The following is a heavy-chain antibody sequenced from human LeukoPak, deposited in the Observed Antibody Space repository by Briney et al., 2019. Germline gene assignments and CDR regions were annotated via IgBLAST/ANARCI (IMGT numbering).Heavy chain of an antibody. CDR2: IYHSGST. CDR3: ARGGLGDAFDY. V-gene: IGHV4-30-2*01. J-gene: IGHJ4*02. CDR1: GGSISSGGYS. Sequence: SETLSLTCAVSGGSISSGGYSWSWIRQPPGKGLEWIGYIYHSGSTYYNPSLKSRVTISVDRSKNQSSLKLSSVTAADTAVYYCARGGLGDAFDYWGQGTLVTVSS. D-gene: IGHD3-16*01.